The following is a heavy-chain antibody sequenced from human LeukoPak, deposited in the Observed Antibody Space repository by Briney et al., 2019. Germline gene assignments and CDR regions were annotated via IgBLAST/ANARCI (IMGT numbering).Heavy chain of an antibody. CDR2: IYYSGST. Sequence: SETLSLTCTVSGGSINSYYWSWIRQPPGKGLEWIGYIYYSGSTKYNPSLKSRVTISVDTSKNQFSLKLSSVTAADTAVYYCARLLKYYDFWSDPAGGYYYYMDVWGKGTTVTVSS. J-gene: IGHJ6*03. CDR1: GGSINSYY. V-gene: IGHV4-59*01. CDR3: ARLLKYYDFWSDPAGGYYYYMDV. D-gene: IGHD3-3*01.